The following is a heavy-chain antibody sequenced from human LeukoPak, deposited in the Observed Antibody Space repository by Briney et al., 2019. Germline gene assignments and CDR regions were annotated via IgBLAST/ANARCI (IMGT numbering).Heavy chain of an antibody. V-gene: IGHV3-21*01. CDR1: GFTFSSYS. J-gene: IGHJ6*03. CDR3: ARNPGGSSWPYYYYYYMDV. Sequence: GGSLRLSCAASGFTFSSYSMNWVRQAPGKGLGWVSSISSSSSYIYYADSVKGRFTISRDNAKNSLYLQMNSLRAEDTAVYYCARNPGGSSWPYYYYYYMDVWGKGTTVTVSS. D-gene: IGHD6-13*01. CDR2: ISSSSSYI.